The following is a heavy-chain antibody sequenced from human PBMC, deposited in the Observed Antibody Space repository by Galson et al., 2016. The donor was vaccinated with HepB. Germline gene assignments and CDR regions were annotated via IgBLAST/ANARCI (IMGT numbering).Heavy chain of an antibody. CDR3: ATRDGSNVVLDY. CDR2: IYHSGRT. CDR1: GDSISGSNW. D-gene: IGHD5-24*01. V-gene: IGHV4-4*01. J-gene: IGHJ4*02. Sequence: TLSLTCAVSGDSISGSNWWSWVRQPPGKGLEWIGDIYHSGRTNYNPSLKSRVTIAVDKSQNQFTLRLRSPTAADPAVYFCATRDGSNVVLDYWGQGTLVTVSS.